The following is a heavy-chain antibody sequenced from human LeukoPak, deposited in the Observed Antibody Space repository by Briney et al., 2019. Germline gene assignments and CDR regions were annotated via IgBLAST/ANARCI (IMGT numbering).Heavy chain of an antibody. V-gene: IGHV6-1*01. J-gene: IGHJ6*02. CDR2: TYYRSKWYN. CDR3: ARATYVGNTNYYFYRGMDV. Sequence: SQTLSLTCAISGDSVSSNSVAWNWIRQSPSRGLEWLGRTYYRSKWYNDYAVSVKSRIIINPETSKNQFSLQLNSVTPEDTAVYYCARATYVGNTNYYFYRGMDVWGQGTTVTVSS. D-gene: IGHD4-23*01. CDR1: GDSVSSNSVA.